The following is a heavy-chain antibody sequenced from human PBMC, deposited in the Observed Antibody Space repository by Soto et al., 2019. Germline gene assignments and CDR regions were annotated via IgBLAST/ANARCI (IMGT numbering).Heavy chain of an antibody. CDR2: IKPTGEET. CDR1: GYTFTNYY. V-gene: IGHV1-46*01. CDR3: ARGGDIVVVTAPLDH. J-gene: IGHJ5*02. Sequence: QVQLVQSGAEVKKPGASVKVSCRASGYTFTNYYMHWVRQAPGQGLEWMGIIKPTGEETTYAQKFLGRATMTRDTSTGTLYMELSSLRSEDTAVYYCARGGDIVVVTAPLDHWGQGTLVTVSS. D-gene: IGHD2-21*02.